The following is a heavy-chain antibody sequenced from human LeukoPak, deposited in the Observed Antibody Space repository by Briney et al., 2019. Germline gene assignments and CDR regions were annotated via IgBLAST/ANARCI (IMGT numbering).Heavy chain of an antibody. Sequence: GGSLRLSCAASKFTFSSYSMNWARQAPGKGLEWVASINHNGNVTYYVDSVKGRFTISRDNAKNSLYLQMSNLRAEDTAVYFCARGGGLDVWGQGATVTVSS. CDR2: INHNGNVT. J-gene: IGHJ6*02. CDR1: KFTFSSYS. D-gene: IGHD3-16*01. V-gene: IGHV3-7*03. CDR3: ARGGGLDV.